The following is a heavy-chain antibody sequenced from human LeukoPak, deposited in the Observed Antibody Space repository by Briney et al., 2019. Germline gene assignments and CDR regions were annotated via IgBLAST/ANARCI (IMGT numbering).Heavy chain of an antibody. V-gene: IGHV3-33*08. CDR1: GFTFRNGW. Sequence: GGSLRLSCAASGFTFRNGWMTWVRQAPGKGLEWVAVIWYDGSNKYYADSVKGRFTISRDNSKNTLYLQINSLRAEDTAVYYCARDPIAAVRFDYWGQGTLVTVSS. CDR2: IWYDGSNK. CDR3: ARDPIAAVRFDY. J-gene: IGHJ4*02. D-gene: IGHD6-13*01.